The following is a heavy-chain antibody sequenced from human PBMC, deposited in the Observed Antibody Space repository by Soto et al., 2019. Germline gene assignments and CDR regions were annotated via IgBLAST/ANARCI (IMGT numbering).Heavy chain of an antibody. Sequence: GESLKISCKGSGYSFTSYWIGWVRQMPGKGLEWMGIIYPGDSDTRYSPSFQGQVTISADKSISTAYLQWSSLKASDTAMYYCARSYSGYDLGSYYFDYWGQGTLVTVSS. CDR2: IYPGDSDT. D-gene: IGHD5-12*01. J-gene: IGHJ4*02. CDR1: GYSFTSYW. V-gene: IGHV5-51*01. CDR3: ARSYSGYDLGSYYFDY.